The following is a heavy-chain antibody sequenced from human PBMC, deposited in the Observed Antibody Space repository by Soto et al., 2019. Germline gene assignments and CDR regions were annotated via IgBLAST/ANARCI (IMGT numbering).Heavy chain of an antibody. Sequence: GGSLRLSCAASGFTFSSYSMNWVRQAPGKGLEWVSGISWNSGSIGYADSVKGRFTISRDNAKNSLYLQMNSLRAEDTALYYCAKELYSSSSGVIVVVTAFDYWGQGTLVTVSS. CDR1: GFTFSSYS. CDR3: AKELYSSSSGVIVVVTAFDY. J-gene: IGHJ4*02. CDR2: ISWNSGSI. V-gene: IGHV3-9*01. D-gene: IGHD2-21*02.